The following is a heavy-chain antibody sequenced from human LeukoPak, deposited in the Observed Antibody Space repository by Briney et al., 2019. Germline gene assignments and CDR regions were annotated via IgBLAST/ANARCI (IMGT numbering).Heavy chain of an antibody. V-gene: IGHV5-51*01. CDR1: GYTFTGYY. Sequence: EASVKVSCKASGYTFTGYYMHWVRQMPGKGLEWMGIIYPGDSDTRYSPSFQGQVTISADKSISTAYLQWSSLKASDTAMYYCASQEYSSSLSIVYWGQGTLVTVSS. CDR3: ASQEYSSSLSIVY. J-gene: IGHJ4*02. CDR2: IYPGDSDT. D-gene: IGHD6-6*01.